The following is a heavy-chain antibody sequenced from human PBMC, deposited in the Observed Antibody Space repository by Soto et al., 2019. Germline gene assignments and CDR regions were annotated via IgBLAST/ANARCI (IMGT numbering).Heavy chain of an antibody. Sequence: QVQLVESGGGVVQPGTSLRLSCAASGFPFSNYGMHWVRQAPGKGLEWVAVIWYDGYNKDYADSVKGRFTISRDNSENTLYLQMNSLRVEDKGVYYCARAGDAYGDYEHRHYYGMDVWGQGTTVIVS. CDR2: IWYDGYNK. J-gene: IGHJ6*02. CDR3: ARAGDAYGDYEHRHYYGMDV. CDR1: GFPFSNYG. V-gene: IGHV3-33*01. D-gene: IGHD4-17*01.